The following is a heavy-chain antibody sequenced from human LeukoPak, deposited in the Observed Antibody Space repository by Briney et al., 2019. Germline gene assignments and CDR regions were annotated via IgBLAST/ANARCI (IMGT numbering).Heavy chain of an antibody. J-gene: IGHJ6*02. CDR2: INHSGST. D-gene: IGHD2-2*01. CDR3: ARVYSHCSSTSCQDV. CDR1: GGSFSGYY. V-gene: IGHV4-34*01. Sequence: SETLSLTCAVYGGSFSGYYWSWIRQPPGKGLEWIGEINHSGSTNYNPSLKSRVTISVDTPKNQFSLKLSSVTAADTAVYYCARVYSHCSSTSCQDVWGQGTTVTVSS.